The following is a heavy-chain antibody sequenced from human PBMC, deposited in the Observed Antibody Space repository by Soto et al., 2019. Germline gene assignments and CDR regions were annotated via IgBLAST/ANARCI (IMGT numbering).Heavy chain of an antibody. J-gene: IGHJ5*02. CDR3: ARDHGYDSSGYYRYNWFDP. CDR2: IYYSGST. Sequence: SETLSLTCTVSGGSIISYYWSWIRQPPGKGLEWIGYIYYSGSTNYNPSLKSRVTISVDTSKNQFSLKLSSVTAADTAVYYCARDHGYDSSGYYRYNWFDPWGQGTLVTVSS. V-gene: IGHV4-59*01. D-gene: IGHD3-22*01. CDR1: GGSIISYY.